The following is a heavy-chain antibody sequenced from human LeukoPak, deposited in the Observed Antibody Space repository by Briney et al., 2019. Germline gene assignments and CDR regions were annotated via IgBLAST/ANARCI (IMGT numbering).Heavy chain of an antibody. CDR3: AKGGDFWSGYYSDDY. CDR2: ISGSGGST. Sequence: PGGSLRLSCAASGFTFSSYAMNWVRQAPGKGLEWVSAISGSGGSTYYADSVKGRFTISRDNSKNTLYLQMNSLRAEDTAVYYCAKGGDFWSGYYSDDYWGQGTLVTVSS. J-gene: IGHJ4*02. CDR1: GFTFSSYA. V-gene: IGHV3-23*01. D-gene: IGHD3-3*01.